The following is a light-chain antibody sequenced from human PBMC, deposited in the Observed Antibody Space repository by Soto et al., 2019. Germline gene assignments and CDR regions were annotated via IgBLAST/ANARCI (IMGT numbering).Light chain of an antibody. J-gene: IGLJ2*01. V-gene: IGLV1-44*01. CDR1: SSNIGTNT. Sequence: LTQPPSASGTPGQRVTISCSGSSSNIGTNTVIWYQQLPGAAPKLLIYSDNQRPSGVPDRFSGSKSGTSASLAISGLQPEDEADYYCAAWDVSLVVFGGGTKLTVL. CDR3: AAWDVSLVV. CDR2: SDN.